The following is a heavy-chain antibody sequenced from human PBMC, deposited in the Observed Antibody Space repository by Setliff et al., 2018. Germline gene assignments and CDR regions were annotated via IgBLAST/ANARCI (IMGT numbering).Heavy chain of an antibody. CDR3: ARGRHGGSDHFPGPPQAFDI. CDR2: INHSGST. D-gene: IGHD1-26*01. Sequence: SETLSLTCAVYGGSFSGYYWSWIRQPPGKGLEWIGEINHSGSTNYNPSLKSRVTISVDTSKNQFSLKLSSVTAADTAVYYCARGRHGGSDHFPGPPQAFDIWGQGTMVTVSS. J-gene: IGHJ3*02. V-gene: IGHV4-34*01. CDR1: GGSFSGYY.